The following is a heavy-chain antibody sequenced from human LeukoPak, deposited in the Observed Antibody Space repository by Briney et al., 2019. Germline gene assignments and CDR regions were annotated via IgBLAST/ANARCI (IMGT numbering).Heavy chain of an antibody. Sequence: SQTLSLTCTVSSASISTAGYFWSWIRQHPGKGLEWIGYIYSSGHSHYSASLKSRVNMSLDMSQNQFFLELNSVTAADTAVYYCAREGYCTSASCSNYYYYYMDVWGKGTTVTVSS. CDR1: SASISTAGYF. J-gene: IGHJ6*03. CDR2: IYSSGHS. D-gene: IGHD2-2*01. V-gene: IGHV4-31*03. CDR3: AREGYCTSASCSNYYYYYMDV.